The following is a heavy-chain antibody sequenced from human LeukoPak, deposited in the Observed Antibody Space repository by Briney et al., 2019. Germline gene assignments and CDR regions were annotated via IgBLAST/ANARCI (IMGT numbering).Heavy chain of an antibody. Sequence: GGSLRLSCAASGFTFSSYAMSWVRQAPGKGLEWVSAISGSGGSTYYADSVKGRFTISRDNSKNTLYLQMNSLRAEDTVVYYCATTGVGSGSYFAWSRFDYFDYWGQGTLVTVSS. D-gene: IGHD1-26*01. CDR1: GFTFSSYA. V-gene: IGHV3-23*01. J-gene: IGHJ4*02. CDR3: ATTGVGSGSYFAWSRFDYFDY. CDR2: ISGSGGST.